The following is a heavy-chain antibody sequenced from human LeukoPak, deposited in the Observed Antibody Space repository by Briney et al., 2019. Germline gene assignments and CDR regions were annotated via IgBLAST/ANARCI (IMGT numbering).Heavy chain of an antibody. V-gene: IGHV4-34*01. J-gene: IGHJ4*02. Sequence: SATLSLTCAVYGGSFSGYFWSWIRQPPGRGLEWIGEINHSGRTNYNPSLKSQVTISVDTSKNQFSLNLNSVTAADTAVYYCARGQFQRDYWGQGTLVTVSS. CDR1: GGSFSGYF. CDR3: ARGQFQRDY. CDR2: INHSGRT.